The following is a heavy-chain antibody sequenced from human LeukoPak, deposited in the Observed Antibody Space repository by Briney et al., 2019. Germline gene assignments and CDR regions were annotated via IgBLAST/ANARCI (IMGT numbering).Heavy chain of an antibody. CDR3: TRDWTY. CDR1: GYTFTNYD. J-gene: IGHJ4*02. CDR2: VNPDNGDT. Sequence: ASVKVSCKTSGYTFTNYDINWVRQASGQGLEWMGWVNPDNGDTGYAQKFQGRLTMTTNTSSRMAYMEMTSLRSDDTAVYYCTRDWTYWGPGTLVTVSS. D-gene: IGHD1-1*01. V-gene: IGHV1-8*01.